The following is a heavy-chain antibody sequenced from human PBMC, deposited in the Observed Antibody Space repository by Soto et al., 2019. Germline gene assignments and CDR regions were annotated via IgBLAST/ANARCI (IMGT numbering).Heavy chain of an antibody. CDR1: GGSVSSGSYY. D-gene: IGHD3-10*01. CDR2: IYYSGST. Sequence: QVQLQESGPGLVKPSETLSLTCTVSGGSVSSGSYYWSWIRQPPGKGLEWIGYIYYSGSTNYNPSLKSRVTISVDTSKNQYSLKLSSVTAADTAVYYCARDDGSRSSPGWFDPWGQGTLVTVSS. V-gene: IGHV4-61*01. J-gene: IGHJ5*02. CDR3: ARDDGSRSSPGWFDP.